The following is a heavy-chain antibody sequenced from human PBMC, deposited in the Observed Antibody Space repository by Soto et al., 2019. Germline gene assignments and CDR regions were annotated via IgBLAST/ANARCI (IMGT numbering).Heavy chain of an antibody. Sequence: GGSLRLSCAASRFTFTSNWMSWVRQAPGKGLEWVANISPDGSEEYYVDSVKGRFTISRDNAKDSLYLQMSSLRGEDTAVYYCARDFDWGQGTLVTVSS. J-gene: IGHJ4*02. CDR2: ISPDGSEE. D-gene: IGHD3-3*01. CDR1: RFTFTSNW. CDR3: ARDFD. V-gene: IGHV3-7*01.